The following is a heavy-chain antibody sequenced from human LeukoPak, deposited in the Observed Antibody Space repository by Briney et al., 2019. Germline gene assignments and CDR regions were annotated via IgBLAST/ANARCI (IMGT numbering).Heavy chain of an antibody. CDR1: GGSISSGGYS. CDR3: ARLRRLKDYAFDI. J-gene: IGHJ3*02. V-gene: IGHV4-30-4*07. D-gene: IGHD4-23*01. Sequence: KPSQTLSLTCAVSGGSISSGGYSWSWIRQPPGKGLEWIGHIYYSGSTYYNPSLKSRVTISVDTSKNQFSLKLSSVTAADTAVYYCARLRRLKDYAFDIWGQGTMVTVSS. CDR2: IYYSGST.